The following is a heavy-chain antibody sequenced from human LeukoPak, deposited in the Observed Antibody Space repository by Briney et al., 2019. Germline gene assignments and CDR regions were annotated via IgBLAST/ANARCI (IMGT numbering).Heavy chain of an antibody. CDR1: GYTFTSYG. CDR3: AIDYGHFPVGDY. Sequence: ASVKVSCKASGYTFTSYGISWVRQAPGQGLEWMGWINTYNGNTKYTQRLQGRVTVTTDTSTSTAYMELRSLRSDDTAVYYCAIDYGHFPVGDYWGQGPLVTVSS. J-gene: IGHJ4*02. V-gene: IGHV1-18*04. D-gene: IGHD4-17*01. CDR2: INTYNGNT.